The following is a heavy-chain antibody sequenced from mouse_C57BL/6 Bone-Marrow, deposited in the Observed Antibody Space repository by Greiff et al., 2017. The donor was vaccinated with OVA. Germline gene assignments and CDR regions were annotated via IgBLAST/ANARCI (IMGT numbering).Heavy chain of an antibody. J-gene: IGHJ2*01. D-gene: IGHD1-1*01. CDR2: IDPNSGGT. V-gene: IGHV1-72*01. CDR1: GYTFTSYW. Sequence: VKVVEPGAELVKPGASVKLSCKASGYTFTSYWMHWVKQRPGRGLEWIGRIDPNSGGTKYNEKFKSKATLTVDKPSSTAYMQLSSLTSEDSAVYYCARTGSREYYFDYWGQGTTLTVSS. CDR3: ARTGSREYYFDY.